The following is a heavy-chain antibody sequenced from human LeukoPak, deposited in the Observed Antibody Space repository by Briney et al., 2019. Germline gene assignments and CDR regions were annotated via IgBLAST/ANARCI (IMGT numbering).Heavy chain of an antibody. CDR1: GIIITSYW. Sequence: GGSLRLSCAASGIIITSYWMSWVRQTPGKGLEWVANIKQDGSEKNYVDSVKGRFTIFRDNARNSLYLQMTSLRAEDTGVYYCASHSYGYNHWGQGTLVIVSS. CDR2: IKQDGSEK. D-gene: IGHD3-16*01. J-gene: IGHJ5*02. CDR3: ASHSYGYNH. V-gene: IGHV3-7*01.